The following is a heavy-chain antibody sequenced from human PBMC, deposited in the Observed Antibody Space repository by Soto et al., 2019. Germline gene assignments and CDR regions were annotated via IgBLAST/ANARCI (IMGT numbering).Heavy chain of an antibody. J-gene: IGHJ6*02. Sequence: ASVKVSCKASGYTFTSYGISWVRQAPGQGLEWMGWIGAYNGNTNYAQKLQGRVTMTTDTSTSTAYMELRSLRSDDTAVYYCARDPYAGYSSSLDNYYYGMDVWGQGTTVTVSS. CDR3: ARDPYAGYSSSLDNYYYGMDV. CDR1: GYTFTSYG. CDR2: IGAYNGNT. V-gene: IGHV1-18*04. D-gene: IGHD6-13*01.